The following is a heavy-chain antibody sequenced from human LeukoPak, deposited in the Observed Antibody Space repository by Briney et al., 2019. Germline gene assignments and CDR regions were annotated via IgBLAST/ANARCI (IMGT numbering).Heavy chain of an antibody. CDR3: AKAGASYSSSWYVRWFDP. J-gene: IGHJ5*02. Sequence: GASLRLSCAASGFTFSSYAMSWVRQAPGKGREWVSAISGSGDSTYYADSVKGRFTISRDNSKNTLYLQMNSLRAEDTAVYYCAKAGASYSSSWYVRWFDPWGQGTLVTVSS. D-gene: IGHD6-13*01. V-gene: IGHV3-23*01. CDR1: GFTFSSYA. CDR2: ISGSGDST.